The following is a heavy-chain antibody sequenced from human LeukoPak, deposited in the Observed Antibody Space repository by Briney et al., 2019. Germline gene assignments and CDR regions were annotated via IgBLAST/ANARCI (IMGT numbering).Heavy chain of an antibody. CDR3: ARQVSDYFYYYIDV. V-gene: IGHV4-39*01. CDR1: GGSISSSSYY. J-gene: IGHJ6*03. Sequence: TSETLSLTCSVSGGSISSSSYYWNWIRQPPGKGLEWVGSIYYSGTTYYNSSLKSRVTISEDTPKNRFSLMLTSVTAADTAVYYCARQVSDYFYYYIDVWGEGTTVIVSS. CDR2: IYYSGTT.